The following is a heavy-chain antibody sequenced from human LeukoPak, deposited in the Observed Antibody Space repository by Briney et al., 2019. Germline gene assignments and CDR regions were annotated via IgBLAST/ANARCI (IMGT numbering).Heavy chain of an antibody. Sequence: SETLSLTCTVSGGSISSYYWSWIRQPPGKGLEWIGYIYYSGSTNYNPSPKSRVTISVDTSKNQFSLKLSSVTAADTAVYYCATWKYSGYENWFDPWGQGTLVTVSS. CDR3: ATWKYSGYENWFDP. CDR1: GGSISSYY. V-gene: IGHV4-59*01. CDR2: IYYSGST. J-gene: IGHJ5*02. D-gene: IGHD5-12*01.